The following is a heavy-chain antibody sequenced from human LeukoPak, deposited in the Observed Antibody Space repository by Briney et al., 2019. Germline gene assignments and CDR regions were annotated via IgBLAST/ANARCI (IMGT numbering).Heavy chain of an antibody. CDR2: ISSGSSYI. Sequence: GGSLRLSCAASGFTFSSYSMNWVRQAPGKGLEWVSSISSGSSYIYYADSVKGRFTISRDNAKNSLYLQMNSLRAEDTAVYYCARGTTVTTLGFDYFDYWGQGTLVTVSS. J-gene: IGHJ4*02. D-gene: IGHD4-17*01. V-gene: IGHV3-21*01. CDR1: GFTFSSYS. CDR3: ARGTTVTTLGFDYFDY.